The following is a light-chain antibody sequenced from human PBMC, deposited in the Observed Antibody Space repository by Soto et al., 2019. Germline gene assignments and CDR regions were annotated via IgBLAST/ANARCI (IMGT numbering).Light chain of an antibody. CDR2: KAS. J-gene: IGKJ2*01. V-gene: IGKV1-5*03. CDR3: QQYNSYPYT. Sequence: DIQMTQSPSTLSASVGDRVTITCRASHSISSWLAWYQQKPGKAPKLLIYKASSLESGVPSRFSGSGSGTEFTLTISSLQPDDFATYYCQQYNSYPYTFGQGTKVDIK. CDR1: HSISSW.